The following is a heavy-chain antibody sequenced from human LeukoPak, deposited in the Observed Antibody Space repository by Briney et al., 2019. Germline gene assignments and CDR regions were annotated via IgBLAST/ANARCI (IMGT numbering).Heavy chain of an antibody. Sequence: GGSLRLSCAASGFTFSSYSMNWVRQAPGKGLEWVGFIRSKAYGGTTEYAASVKGRFTISRDDSKSIAYLQMNSLKTEDTAVYYCTRAPAGIQLWLPWFDPWGQGTLVTVSS. CDR1: GFTFSSYS. D-gene: IGHD5-18*01. J-gene: IGHJ5*02. V-gene: IGHV3-49*04. CDR3: TRAPAGIQLWLPWFDP. CDR2: IRSKAYGGTT.